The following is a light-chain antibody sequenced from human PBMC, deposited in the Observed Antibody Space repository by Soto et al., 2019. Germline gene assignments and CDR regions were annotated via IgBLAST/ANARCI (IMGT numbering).Light chain of an antibody. CDR2: AAS. CDR1: QGISSY. Sequence: AIRMTQSPSSLSASTGDRVTITCRASQGISSYLAWYQQKPGKAPKLLIYAASTLQSGVPSRFSGSGSGTYFTLTISCLQSEYFATYYCQQYYSYPQTFGPGTKVDIK. V-gene: IGKV1-8*01. J-gene: IGKJ3*01. CDR3: QQYYSYPQT.